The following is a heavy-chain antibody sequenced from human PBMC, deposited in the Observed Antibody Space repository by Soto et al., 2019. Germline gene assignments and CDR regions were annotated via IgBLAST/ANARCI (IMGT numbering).Heavy chain of an antibody. D-gene: IGHD2-21*01. J-gene: IGHJ5*02. V-gene: IGHV3-23*01. CDR3: AKGPPYCGGDCYSYNWFDP. Sequence: EVQLLESGGGLVQPGGSLRLSCAASGFTFSSYAMRWVRQAPGKGLEWVSAISGSGGSTYYADSVKGRFTISRDNSKNTLYLQMNSLRAEDTAVYYCAKGPPYCGGDCYSYNWFDPWGQGTLVTVSS. CDR1: GFTFSSYA. CDR2: ISGSGGST.